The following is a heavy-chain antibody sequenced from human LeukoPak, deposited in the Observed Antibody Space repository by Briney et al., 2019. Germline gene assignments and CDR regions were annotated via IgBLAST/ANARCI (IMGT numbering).Heavy chain of an antibody. Sequence: GESLKISCKGSGYSFISYWIGWVRQVPGKGLEWMGIIYPGDSDTRYSPSFQGQVTISADKSISTAHLQWSSLKASDTAMYYCARLIVGATKYYFDSWGQGTLVTVSS. D-gene: IGHD1-26*01. CDR3: ARLIVGATKYYFDS. J-gene: IGHJ4*02. CDR2: IYPGDSDT. CDR1: GYSFISYW. V-gene: IGHV5-51*01.